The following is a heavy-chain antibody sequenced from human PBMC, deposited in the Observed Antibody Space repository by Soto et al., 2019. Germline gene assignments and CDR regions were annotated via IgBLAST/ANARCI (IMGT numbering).Heavy chain of an antibody. Sequence: PGGSLRLSCAASGFTFSSYSMNWVRQAPGKGLEWVSYISSSSSTIYYADSVKGRFTISRDNAKNSLYLQMNSLRAEDTAVYYCGKTANGWFSAFDIWGQGTMVTVSS. V-gene: IGHV3-48*01. CDR3: GKTANGWFSAFDI. D-gene: IGHD6-19*01. J-gene: IGHJ3*02. CDR1: GFTFSSYS. CDR2: ISSSSSTI.